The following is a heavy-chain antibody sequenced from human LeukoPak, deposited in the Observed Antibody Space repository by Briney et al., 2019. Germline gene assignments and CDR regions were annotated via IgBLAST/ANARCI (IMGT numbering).Heavy chain of an antibody. D-gene: IGHD6-6*01. Sequence: ASVTVSSKASGYTFTSYGISWVRQAPGQGLEWMGWISAYNGNTNYAQKLQGRVTMTTDTFTSTAYMELRSLRSDDTAVYYCARDQDPEYSSAWNWFDPWGQGTLGTVSA. V-gene: IGHV1-18*01. CDR3: ARDQDPEYSSAWNWFDP. CDR2: ISAYNGNT. CDR1: GYTFTSYG. J-gene: IGHJ5*02.